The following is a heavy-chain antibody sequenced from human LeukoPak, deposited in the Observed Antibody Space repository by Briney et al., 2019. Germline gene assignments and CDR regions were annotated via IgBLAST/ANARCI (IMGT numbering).Heavy chain of an antibody. D-gene: IGHD2-21*01. CDR2: ISGSAVST. J-gene: IGHJ4*02. V-gene: IGHV3-23*01. Sequence: GGSLRLSCAASGFTFSNYAMSWVRQAPGKGLEWVSTISGSAVSTYYTDSVKGRFTISRDNSKNTLYVQMNSLRADDTAVYYCARDHMVATDYWGQGTLVTVSS. CDR3: ARDHMVATDY. CDR1: GFTFSNYA.